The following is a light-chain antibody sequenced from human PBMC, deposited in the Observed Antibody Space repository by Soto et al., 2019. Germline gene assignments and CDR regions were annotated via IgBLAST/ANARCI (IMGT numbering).Light chain of an antibody. CDR1: QGISNW. V-gene: IGKV1-12*01. CDR3: QQTNTFLPLT. Sequence: DLQMTQSPSSVSASVGDRVTITCRASQGISNWLAWYQQQPGKAPKLLIYGASSLQSGVPSRFSSGGSAANLTVILSSLQPEDFATYYCQQTNTFLPLTFGGGTKVEI. CDR2: GAS. J-gene: IGKJ4*01.